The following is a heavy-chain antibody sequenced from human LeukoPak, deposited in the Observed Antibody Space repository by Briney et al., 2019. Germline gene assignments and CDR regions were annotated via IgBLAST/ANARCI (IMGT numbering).Heavy chain of an antibody. CDR1: GGSISSGGYY. J-gene: IGHJ4*02. D-gene: IGHD3-10*01. Sequence: PSETLSLTCTVSGGSISSGGYYWSWIRQHPGKGLEWIGYIYYSGSTYYNPSLKSRVTISVDTSKNQFSLKLSSVTAADTAVYYCARDRDRQVFDYWGQGTLVTVSS. CDR3: ARDRDRQVFDY. V-gene: IGHV4-31*03. CDR2: IYYSGST.